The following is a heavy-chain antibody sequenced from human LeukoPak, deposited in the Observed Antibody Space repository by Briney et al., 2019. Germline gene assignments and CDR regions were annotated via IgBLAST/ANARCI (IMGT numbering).Heavy chain of an antibody. Sequence: PGGSLRLSCAASGFTFSSYAMHWVRQAPGKGLEWVAVISYDGSNKYYADSVKGRFTISRDNSESTLYLQMNSLRSEDTAVYYCAGMAAAGTGSHFEHWGQGTPVTVSS. CDR3: AGMAAAGTGSHFEH. CDR1: GFTFSSYA. D-gene: IGHD6-13*01. CDR2: ISYDGSNK. J-gene: IGHJ4*02. V-gene: IGHV3-30-3*01.